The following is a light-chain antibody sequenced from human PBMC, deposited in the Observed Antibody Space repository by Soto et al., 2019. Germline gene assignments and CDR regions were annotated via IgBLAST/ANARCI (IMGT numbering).Light chain of an antibody. Sequence: QSALTQPASVSGSPGQSITISCTGSSSDVGGYKYVSWYQQHPGRAPKLMIYEVSNWPSGVSNRFSGSKSGNTASLTISGLQAEDEADYYRSSYTTSSTLVFGGGTKLTVL. CDR2: EVS. J-gene: IGLJ3*02. V-gene: IGLV2-14*01. CDR1: SSDVGGYKY. CDR3: SSYTTSSTLV.